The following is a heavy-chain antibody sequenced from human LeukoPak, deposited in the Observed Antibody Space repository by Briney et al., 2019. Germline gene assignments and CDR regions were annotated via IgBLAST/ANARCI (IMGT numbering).Heavy chain of an antibody. CDR3: ARDVGYRSWFDP. D-gene: IGHD5-18*01. J-gene: IGHJ5*02. CDR1: GFTFSDYA. CDR2: LSGGGGTI. V-gene: IGHV3-23*01. Sequence: GGSLRLSCAASGFTFSDYAMTWVRQAPGKGLEWVSTLSGGGGTIFYADSVKGRFTISRDNSRNTLYLQMNSLRAEDTAVYYCARDVGYRSWFDPWGQGTLVIVSS.